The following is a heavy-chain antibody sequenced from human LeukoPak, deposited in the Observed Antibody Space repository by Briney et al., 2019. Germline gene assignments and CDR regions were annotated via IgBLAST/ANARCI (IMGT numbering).Heavy chain of an antibody. J-gene: IGHJ3*02. Sequence: SVKVSCKASGGTFSSYAISWVRQATGQGLEWMGGIIPIFGTANYAQKFQGRVTITTDESTSTAYMELSSLRSEDTAVYYCARETIGYYDSSGNSAFDIWGQGTMVTVSS. CDR3: ARETIGYYDSSGNSAFDI. V-gene: IGHV1-69*05. CDR2: IIPIFGTA. D-gene: IGHD3-22*01. CDR1: GGTFSSYA.